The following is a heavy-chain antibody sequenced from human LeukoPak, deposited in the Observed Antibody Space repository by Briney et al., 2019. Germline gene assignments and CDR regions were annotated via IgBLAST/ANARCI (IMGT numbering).Heavy chain of an antibody. CDR3: ARVAKERVGGVYYFDY. Sequence: GGSLRLSCAASGFTFSDYDMHWVRHATGKGLEWVSAICTAGDTYYTGSVKGRFTISRENAKNSLYLQMNSRRAGDTAVYYCARVAKERVGGVYYFDYWGQGTLVTVSS. V-gene: IGHV3-13*01. J-gene: IGHJ4*02. D-gene: IGHD1-1*01. CDR1: GFTFSDYD. CDR2: ICTAGDT.